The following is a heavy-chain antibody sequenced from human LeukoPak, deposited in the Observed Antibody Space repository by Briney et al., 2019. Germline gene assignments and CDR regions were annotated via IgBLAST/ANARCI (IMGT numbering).Heavy chain of an antibody. CDR3: ARDQRNYYGMDV. D-gene: IGHD6-25*01. CDR2: ISYDGSNK. J-gene: IGHJ6*02. Sequence: GGSLRLSCAASGFTFSSYAMHWVRQAPGKGLEWVAVISYDGSNKYYADSVKGRFTIPRDNSKNTLYLQMNSLRAEDTAVYYCARDQRNYYGMDVWGQGTTVTVSS. CDR1: GFTFSSYA. V-gene: IGHV3-30-3*01.